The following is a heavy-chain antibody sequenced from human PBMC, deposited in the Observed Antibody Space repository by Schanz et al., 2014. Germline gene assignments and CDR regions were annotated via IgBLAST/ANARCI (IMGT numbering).Heavy chain of an antibody. CDR2: ISGSGGRT. D-gene: IGHD6-13*01. J-gene: IGHJ6*02. V-gene: IGHV3-23*01. CDR1: GFTFSTYA. CDR3: ARVRRRIATPSDASFRNYYYYAMDV. Sequence: EVQLLDSGGGLVQPGGSLRLSCAASGFTFSTYAMSWARQAPGKGLEWVSAISGSGGRTYYTDSVKGRFTISRDNAKNSLYLQMNSLRAEDTSMYFCARVRRRIATPSDASFRNYYYYAMDVWGQGTTVTVSS.